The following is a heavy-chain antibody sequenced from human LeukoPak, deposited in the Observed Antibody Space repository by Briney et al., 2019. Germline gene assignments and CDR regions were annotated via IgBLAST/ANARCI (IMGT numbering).Heavy chain of an antibody. J-gene: IGHJ6*02. CDR3: ARDNSYGNYYYYGMDV. D-gene: IGHD5-18*01. CDR1: GGSISSYY. Sequence: SETLSLTCTVSGGSISSYYWSWIRQPPGKGLEWIGYIYYSGSTNYNPSLKSRVTISVDTSKNQFSLKLSSVTAADTAVYYCARDNSYGNYYYYGMDVWGQGTTVTASS. V-gene: IGHV4-59*01. CDR2: IYYSGST.